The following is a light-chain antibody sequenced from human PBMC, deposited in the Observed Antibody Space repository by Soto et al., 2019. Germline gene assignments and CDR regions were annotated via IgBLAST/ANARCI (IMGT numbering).Light chain of an antibody. V-gene: IGLV1-40*01. CDR1: SSNIGAGYD. CDR3: QSYDSSLSGSSV. CDR2: GNT. J-gene: IGLJ1*01. Sequence: QSVLTHPRSVSWAPGQRVAISCTGSSSNIGAGYDVHWYQQLPGTAPKLLIYGNTNRPSGVPDRFSGSRSGTSASLAITGLQAEDDGHYYRQSYDSSLSGSSVFGTGTKVTVL.